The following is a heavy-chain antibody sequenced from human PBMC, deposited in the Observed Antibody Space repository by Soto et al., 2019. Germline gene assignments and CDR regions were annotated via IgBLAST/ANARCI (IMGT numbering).Heavy chain of an antibody. CDR2: INTYNGYT. Sequence: PSVKVSCKASGCTFTSCGISWVRQAPGQGLEWMGLINTYNGYTNYPQNFQGRVTMTTDTSTGTVYMELRSLTSDDTAVYYCARDLTKGLFAWGQGTPATV. V-gene: IGHV1-18*01. CDR1: GCTFTSCG. J-gene: IGHJ4*03. CDR3: ARDLTKGLFA. D-gene: IGHD2-8*01.